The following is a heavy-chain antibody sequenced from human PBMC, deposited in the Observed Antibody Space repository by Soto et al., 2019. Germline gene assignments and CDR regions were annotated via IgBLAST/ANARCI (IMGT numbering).Heavy chain of an antibody. CDR1: GGSISSSSYY. CDR2: IYYSGST. CDR3: AQRSYYDILTGYYPTAYFDY. J-gene: IGHJ4*02. D-gene: IGHD3-9*01. Sequence: SETLSLTCTVSGGSISSSSYYWGWIRQPPGKGLEWIGSIYYSGSTYYNPSLKSRVTISVDTSKNQFSLKLSSVTAADTAVYYCAQRSYYDILTGYYPTAYFDYWGQGTLVTVSS. V-gene: IGHV4-39*01.